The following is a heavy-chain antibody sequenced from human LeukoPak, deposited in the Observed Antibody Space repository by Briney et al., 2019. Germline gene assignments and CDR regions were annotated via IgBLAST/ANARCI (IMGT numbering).Heavy chain of an antibody. CDR3: ARGVRPAATKYYFDY. Sequence: ASVKVSCKASGYTFTSYDINWVRQAAGQGLEWMGWMNPNSGNTGYAQKFQGRVTMTRNTSISTAYMELSSLRSEDTAVYYCARGVRPAATKYYFDYWGQGTLVTVSS. CDR2: MNPNSGNT. CDR1: GYTFTSYD. V-gene: IGHV1-8*01. D-gene: IGHD2-2*01. J-gene: IGHJ4*02.